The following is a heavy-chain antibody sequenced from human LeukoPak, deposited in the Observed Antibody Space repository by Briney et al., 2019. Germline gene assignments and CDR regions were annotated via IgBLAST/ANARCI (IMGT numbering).Heavy chain of an antibody. CDR2: ISSSTSYI. Sequence: GGSLRLSCAASGFTFSSYSMNWVRQAPGKGLEWVSSISSSTSYIFYADSLKGRFTISRDNAKNSLYLQMNSLRAEDTAVYYCARRAAPICTNGVCDYYYMDVWGKGTTVTVSS. CDR1: GFTFSSYS. CDR3: ARRAAPICTNGVCDYYYMDV. D-gene: IGHD2-8*01. V-gene: IGHV3-21*01. J-gene: IGHJ6*03.